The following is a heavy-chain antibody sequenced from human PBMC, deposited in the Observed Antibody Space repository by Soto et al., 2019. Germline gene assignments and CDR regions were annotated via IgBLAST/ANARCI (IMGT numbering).Heavy chain of an antibody. CDR3: AKGGFLEWLFAKSPNWFDP. CDR2: ISYDGSNK. Sequence: GGSLRLSCAVSGFTFSSYGMHWVRQAPGKGLEWVAVISYDGSNKYYADSVKGRFTISRDNSKNTLYLQMNSLRAEDTAVYYCAKGGFLEWLFAKSPNWFDPWGQGTLVTVSS. J-gene: IGHJ5*02. CDR1: GFTFSSYG. D-gene: IGHD3-3*01. V-gene: IGHV3-30*18.